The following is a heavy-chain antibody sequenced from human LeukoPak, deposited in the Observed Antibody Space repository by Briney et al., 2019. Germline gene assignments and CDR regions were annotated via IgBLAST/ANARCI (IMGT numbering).Heavy chain of an antibody. V-gene: IGHV1-69*13. Sequence: SVNVSCKASGGTFSSYAISWVRQAPGQGLEWMGGIIPIFGTANYAQKFQGRVTITADESTSTAYMELSSLRSEDTAVYYCARLDEYSSSSRYYGMDVWGQGTTVTVSS. D-gene: IGHD6-6*01. J-gene: IGHJ6*02. CDR1: GGTFSSYA. CDR3: ARLDEYSSSSRYYGMDV. CDR2: IIPIFGTA.